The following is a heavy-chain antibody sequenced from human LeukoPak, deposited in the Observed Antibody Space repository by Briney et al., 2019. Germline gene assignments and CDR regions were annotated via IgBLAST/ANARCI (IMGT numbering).Heavy chain of an antibody. CDR3: ARAGGSEWLLPYYFGY. Sequence: SETLSLTCTVSGGSISSYYWSWIRQPAGKGLEWIGRVYISGSTNYNPSLKSRVTISVDKSKNQFSLKLSSVTAADTAVYYCARAGGSEWLLPYYFGYWGQGTLVTVSS. D-gene: IGHD3-22*01. V-gene: IGHV4-4*07. CDR2: VYISGST. CDR1: GGSISSYY. J-gene: IGHJ4*02.